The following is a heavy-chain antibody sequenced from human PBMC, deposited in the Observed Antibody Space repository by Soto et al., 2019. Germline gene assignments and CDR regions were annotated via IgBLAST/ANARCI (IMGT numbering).Heavy chain of an antibody. D-gene: IGHD6-19*01. CDR3: ARGLAPGIAVAGNFDY. CDR2: IYYSGST. CDR1: GGSISSSSYY. V-gene: IGHV4-39*01. J-gene: IGHJ4*02. Sequence: SETLSLTCTVSGGSISSSSYYWGWIRQPPGKGLEWIGSIYYSGSTYYNPSLKSRVTISVDTSKNQFSLKLSSVTAADTAVYYCARGLAPGIAVAGNFDYWGQGTLVTVSS.